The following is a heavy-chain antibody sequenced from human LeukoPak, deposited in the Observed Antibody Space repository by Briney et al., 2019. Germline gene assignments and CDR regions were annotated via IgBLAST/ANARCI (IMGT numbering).Heavy chain of an antibody. D-gene: IGHD1-20*01. CDR3: ARALTGTTFLDAFDI. CDR1: GGTFSSYA. J-gene: IGHJ3*02. CDR2: IIPIFGTA. Sequence: SVTVSCKASGGTFSSYAISWVRHAPGQGLECMGGIIPIFGTANYAQKFQGRVTVTADESTSTAYMELSSLRSEDTAVYYCARALTGTTFLDAFDIWGQGTMVTVSS. V-gene: IGHV1-69*13.